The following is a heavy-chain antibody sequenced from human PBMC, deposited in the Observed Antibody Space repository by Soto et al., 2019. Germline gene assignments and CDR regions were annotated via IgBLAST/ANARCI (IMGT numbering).Heavy chain of an antibody. CDR2: IYYSGST. CDR1: GGSISSYY. V-gene: IGHV4-59*01. J-gene: IGHJ3*02. Sequence: QVQLQESGPGLLKPSETLSLTCTVSGGSISSYYLSWIRQPPGKGLEWIGYIYYSGSTNYNPSLKSRVTISVDTSKNQFSLKLSSVTAADTAVYYCARVWGGAFDIWGQGTMVTVSS. CDR3: ARVWGGAFDI. D-gene: IGHD3-10*01.